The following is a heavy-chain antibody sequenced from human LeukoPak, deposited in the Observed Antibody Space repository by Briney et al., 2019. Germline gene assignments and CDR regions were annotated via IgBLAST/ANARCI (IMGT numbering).Heavy chain of an antibody. J-gene: IGHJ4*02. V-gene: IGHV1-69*13. D-gene: IGHD3-22*01. CDR1: VCTFIRDT. CDR3: ARGVKYYYDGSGYYLDY. CDR2: FIPIFGRA. Sequence: SVTVSFKSSVCTFIRDTITWVRQAPGQGLEWMGGFIPIFGRANYAQNFQGRVMITADESTTTAYMELSSLQSEDTAVYYCARGVKYYYDGSGYYLDYWGQGTLVTVSS.